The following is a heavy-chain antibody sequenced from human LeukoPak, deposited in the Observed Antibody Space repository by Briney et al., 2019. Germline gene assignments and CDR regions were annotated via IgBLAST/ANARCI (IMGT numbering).Heavy chain of an antibody. V-gene: IGHV3-30-3*01. CDR1: GFTFSSYA. CDR3: ARGSRNYDSSGYFDY. D-gene: IGHD3-22*01. J-gene: IGHJ4*02. Sequence: GGSLRLSCAASGFTFSSYAMHWVRQAPGKGLEWVAVISYDGSNKYYADSVKGRFTISRDNSKNTLYLQMNSLRAEDTAVCYCARGSRNYDSSGYFDYWGQGTLVTVSS. CDR2: ISYDGSNK.